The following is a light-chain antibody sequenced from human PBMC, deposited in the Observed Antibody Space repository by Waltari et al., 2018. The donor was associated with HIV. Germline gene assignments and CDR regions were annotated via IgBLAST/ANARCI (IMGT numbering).Light chain of an antibody. Sequence: QSALTQPPSTSGSPGQSVPISCTGTSSDVGGYNSVSWYQQHPGKAPKLIIYEVIKRPSGVPDRFSGSKSGNTASLTVSGLQAEDEADYYCSSYAGSDNRVVFGGGTKLTVL. V-gene: IGLV2-8*01. CDR1: SSDVGGYNS. CDR2: EVI. CDR3: SSYAGSDNRVV. J-gene: IGLJ2*01.